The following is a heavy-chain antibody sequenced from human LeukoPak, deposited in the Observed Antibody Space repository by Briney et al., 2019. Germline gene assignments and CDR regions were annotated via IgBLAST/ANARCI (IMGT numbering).Heavy chain of an antibody. CDR1: GFTFSDYY. CDR3: AREVAAAGFDY. V-gene: IGHV3-11*05. D-gene: IGHD6-13*01. CDR2: ISSSSSYT. J-gene: IGHJ4*02. Sequence: GGSLRLSCAASGFTFSDYYMSWLRQAPGKGLEWVSYISSSSSYTNYADSVKGRFTISRDNAKNSLYLQMNSLRAEDTAVYYCAREVAAAGFDYWGQGTLVTVSS.